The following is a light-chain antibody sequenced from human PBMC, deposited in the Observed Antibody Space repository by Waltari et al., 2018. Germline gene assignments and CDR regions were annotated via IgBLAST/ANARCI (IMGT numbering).Light chain of an antibody. CDR2: GAS. CDR3: QHYLRLPVT. J-gene: IGKJ1*01. Sequence: DIVLPLSPGILSLPPCENAHLSCRTSQSVTRALAWYQQKPGQAPSLLIYGASNRATGIPDRFSGSGSGTDFSLTISSLEPEDFAVYYCQHYLRLPVTFGQGTKVEVK. CDR1: QSVTRA. V-gene: IGKV3-20*01.